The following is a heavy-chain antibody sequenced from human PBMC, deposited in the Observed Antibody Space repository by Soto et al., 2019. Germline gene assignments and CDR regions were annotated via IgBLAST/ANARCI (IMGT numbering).Heavy chain of an antibody. CDR2: ISGSGGST. CDR1: GFTFSSYA. CDR3: AKEGQIIVYAYYFDY. Sequence: EVQLLESGGGLVQPGGSLRLSCAASGFTFSSYAMSWVRQAPGKGLEWVSDISGSGGSTYYTDSVKGRFTISRDNSKNTLYLQMNSLRAEDTAVYYCAKEGQIIVYAYYFDYWGQGTLVTVSS. D-gene: IGHD1-26*01. J-gene: IGHJ4*02. V-gene: IGHV3-23*01.